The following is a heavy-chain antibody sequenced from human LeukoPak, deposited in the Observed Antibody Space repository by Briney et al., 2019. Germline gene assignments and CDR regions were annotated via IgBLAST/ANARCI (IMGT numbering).Heavy chain of an antibody. CDR3: AREYSGSQSFDY. V-gene: IGHV1-3*01. CDR2: INAGNGNT. J-gene: IGHJ4*02. Sequence: ASVKVSCKASGYTFTSYAMHWVRQAPGQRLEWMGWINAGNGNTKYSQKFQGRVTMTRDTSTSTVYMELSSLRSEDTAVYYCAREYSGSQSFDYWGQGTLVTVSS. CDR1: GYTFTSYA. D-gene: IGHD1-26*01.